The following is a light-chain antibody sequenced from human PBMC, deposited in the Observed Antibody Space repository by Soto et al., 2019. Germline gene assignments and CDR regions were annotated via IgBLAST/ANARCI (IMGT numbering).Light chain of an antibody. V-gene: IGKV3-15*01. CDR3: QQYNTWPPKT. Sequence: EIVMTQSPDTLSVSPGERATLSCWASQSVSSSLAWYQQKPGQPPRLLIYGASTRATGIPARFSGSGSGTEFTLTISSLQSEDFAVYYCQQYNTWPPKTFGQGTKVEIK. CDR1: QSVSSS. J-gene: IGKJ1*01. CDR2: GAS.